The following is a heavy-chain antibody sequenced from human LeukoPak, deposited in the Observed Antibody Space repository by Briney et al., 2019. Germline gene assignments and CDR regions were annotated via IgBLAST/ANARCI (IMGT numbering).Heavy chain of an antibody. Sequence: SETLSLTCAVYGGSFSGYYWSWIRQPPGKGLEWIGEINHSGSTNYNPSLKSRVTISVDTSKNQFSLKLSSVTTADTAVYYCARYSSGWYQYNYFDYWGQGTLVTVSS. CDR2: INHSGST. CDR3: ARYSSGWYQYNYFDY. CDR1: GGSFSGYY. J-gene: IGHJ4*02. D-gene: IGHD6-19*01. V-gene: IGHV4-34*01.